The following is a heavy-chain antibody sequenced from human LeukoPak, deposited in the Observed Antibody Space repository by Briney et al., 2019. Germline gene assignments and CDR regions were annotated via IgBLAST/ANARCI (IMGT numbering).Heavy chain of an antibody. J-gene: IGHJ4*02. CDR2: IIPIFGIA. CDR1: GGTFSSYA. V-gene: IGHV1-69*04. CDR3: ARSKLELPHY. D-gene: IGHD1-7*01. Sequence: SVKVSCKASGGTFSSYAISWVRQAPGQGLEWMGRIIPIFGIANYAQKFQGRVTITADKSTSTAYMELSSLRSEDTAVYYCARSKLELPHYWGQGTLVTVSS.